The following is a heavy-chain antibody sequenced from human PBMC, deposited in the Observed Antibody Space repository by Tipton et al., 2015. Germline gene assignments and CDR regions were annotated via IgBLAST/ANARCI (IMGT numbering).Heavy chain of an antibody. J-gene: IGHJ4*02. CDR3: ARFPYFDFWSGSHPDV. Sequence: SLRLSCAASGFTFISYAMGWVRQAPGKGLEWVSAISGSGGNTYYADSVKGRFTISRDNSKNTLDLQMNSLRAEDTAVYYCARFPYFDFWSGSHPDVWGQGTLVTVSS. V-gene: IGHV3-23*01. CDR1: GFTFISYA. CDR2: ISGSGGNT. D-gene: IGHD3-3*01.